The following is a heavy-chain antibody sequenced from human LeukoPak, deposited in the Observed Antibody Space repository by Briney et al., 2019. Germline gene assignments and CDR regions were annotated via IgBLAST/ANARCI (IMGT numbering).Heavy chain of an antibody. D-gene: IGHD5-24*01. CDR2: ISSSGSTI. V-gene: IGHV3-48*03. CDR3: ARRNGWQPFHSYYYYGMDV. Sequence: PGGSLRLSCAASGFTFSSYEMNWVRQAPGKGLEWVSYISSSGSTIYYADSVKGRFTISRDNAKNSLYLQMNSLRAEDTAVYYCARRNGWQPFHSYYYYGMDVWGQGTTVTVSS. CDR1: GFTFSSYE. J-gene: IGHJ6*02.